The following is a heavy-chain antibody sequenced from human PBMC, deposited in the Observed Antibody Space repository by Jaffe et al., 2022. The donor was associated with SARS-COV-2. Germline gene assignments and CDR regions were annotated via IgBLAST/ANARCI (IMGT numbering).Heavy chain of an antibody. CDR2: VGGDGNI. V-gene: IGHV3-43*02. CDR3: AEENDAFDI. CDR1: GFTSDDSA. Sequence: EVQLVESGGGVVQPGGSLRLSCAASGFTSDDSAMHWVRQAPGKGLEWVSVVGGDGNIFYADSMKGRFTISRDNSKNSLYLEMNNLRTEDTALYYCAEENDAFDIWGQGTMVTVSS. J-gene: IGHJ3*02.